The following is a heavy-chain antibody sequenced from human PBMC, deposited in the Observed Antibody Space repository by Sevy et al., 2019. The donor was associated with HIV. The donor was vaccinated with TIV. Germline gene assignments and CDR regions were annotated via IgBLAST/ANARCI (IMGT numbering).Heavy chain of an antibody. J-gene: IGHJ6*02. CDR3: TRPATRYYDFWSGYYDYGMDV. D-gene: IGHD3-3*01. CDR1: GFTFGDYA. CDR2: IRSKAYGGTT. Sequence: GSLRLSCTASGFTFGDYAMSWFRQAPGKGLEWVGFIRSKAYGGTTEYAASVKGRFTISRDDSKSIAYLQMNSLKTEDTAVYYCTRPATRYYDFWSGYYDYGMDVWGQGTTVTVSS. V-gene: IGHV3-49*03.